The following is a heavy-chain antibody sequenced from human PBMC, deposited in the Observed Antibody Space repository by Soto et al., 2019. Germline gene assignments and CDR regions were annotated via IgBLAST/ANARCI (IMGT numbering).Heavy chain of an antibody. CDR3: AKDIFRGGSSSPHYFDY. V-gene: IGHV3-9*01. D-gene: IGHD6-6*01. J-gene: IGHJ4*02. CDR2: ISWNSGSI. Sequence: EVQLVESGGGLVQPGRSLRLSCAASGFTFDDYAMHWVRQAPGKGLEWVSGISWNSGSIGYADSVKGRFTISRDNAKNSLYLQMNSLRAEDTALYYCAKDIFRGGSSSPHYFDYWGQGTLVTVSS. CDR1: GFTFDDYA.